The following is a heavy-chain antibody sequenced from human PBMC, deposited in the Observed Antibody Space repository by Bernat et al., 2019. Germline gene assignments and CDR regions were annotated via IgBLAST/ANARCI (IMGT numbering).Heavy chain of an antibody. CDR1: SGSISGHY. Sequence: QVQLQESGPGLVKPSETLSLTCTVSSGSISGHYWGWIRQPPGKGLEFIGHVDYSGFTNYNPSLKSRVSISMDTPRNQFSLKVTSVTAADTAVYYCARRGTLCAGGQCEFDYWGQGALVTVSS. J-gene: IGHJ4*02. V-gene: IGHV4-59*08. D-gene: IGHD2-8*02. CDR3: ARRGTLCAGGQCEFDY. CDR2: VDYSGFT.